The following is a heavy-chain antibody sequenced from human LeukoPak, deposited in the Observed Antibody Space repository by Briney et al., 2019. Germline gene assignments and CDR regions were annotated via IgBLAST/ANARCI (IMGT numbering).Heavy chain of an antibody. CDR1: GFTFSRYW. Sequence: GGSLRLSCAASGFTFSRYWMTWVRQAPGKGQEWVANIKEDGSDNSYVESVKGRFTISRDNAKNSLYLQLNSLRAEDTAVYFCARQRYSDYWGQGTLVTVSS. V-gene: IGHV3-7*01. CDR2: IKEDGSDN. CDR3: ARQRYSDY. J-gene: IGHJ4*02. D-gene: IGHD1-1*01.